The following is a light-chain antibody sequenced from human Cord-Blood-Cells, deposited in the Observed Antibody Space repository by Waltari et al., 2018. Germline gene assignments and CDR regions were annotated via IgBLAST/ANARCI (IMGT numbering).Light chain of an antibody. CDR2: GAS. Sequence: EIVMTQSPATLSVSPGERATLSYRASQSVSSNLAWYQQKPGQAPRLLIYGASTRTTGIPARCSGSGSGTEFTLTISSLQSEDFAVYYCQQYNNWPPITFGQGTRLEIK. CDR1: QSVSSN. CDR3: QQYNNWPPIT. V-gene: IGKV3-15*01. J-gene: IGKJ5*01.